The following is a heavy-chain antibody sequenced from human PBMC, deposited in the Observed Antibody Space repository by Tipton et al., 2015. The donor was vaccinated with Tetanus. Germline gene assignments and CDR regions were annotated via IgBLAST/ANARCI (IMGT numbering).Heavy chain of an antibody. Sequence: GQLVQSGAEAKKPGESLKISCRGSGYSFSSYWIAWVRQVPGKGLEWMGIFFPGDSESRYSPSFQGQVTMSGDNSIRTAYLQWNSLRASDTATYYCAKVSAPGTIATGNFDYWGQGTPVTVSS. CDR3: AKVSAPGTIATGNFDY. D-gene: IGHD1/OR15-1a*01. CDR1: GYSFSSYW. CDR2: FFPGDSES. V-gene: IGHV5-51*01. J-gene: IGHJ4*02.